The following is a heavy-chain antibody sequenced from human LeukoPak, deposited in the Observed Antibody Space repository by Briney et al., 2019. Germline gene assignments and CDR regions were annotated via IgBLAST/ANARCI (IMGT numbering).Heavy chain of an antibody. D-gene: IGHD3-9*01. V-gene: IGHV1-2*04. Sequence: ASVKVSCKASGYTFTGYYMHWVRQAPGQGLEWMGWINPNSGGTNYAQKFQGWVTMTRDTSISTAYMELSRLRSDDTAVYYCARGPDILTGYFWFDPWGQGTLVTVYS. CDR2: INPNSGGT. CDR1: GYTFTGYY. CDR3: ARGPDILTGYFWFDP. J-gene: IGHJ5*02.